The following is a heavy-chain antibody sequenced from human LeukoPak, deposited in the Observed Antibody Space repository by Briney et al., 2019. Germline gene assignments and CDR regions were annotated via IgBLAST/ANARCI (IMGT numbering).Heavy chain of an antibody. J-gene: IGHJ6*03. D-gene: IGHD5-18*01. CDR2: ISTSRSYI. CDR3: ARDQWLQSDYYMDV. CDR1: GFTFSSYS. V-gene: IGHV3-21*01. Sequence: GGSLRLSCAAFGFTFSSYSMNWVRQAPGKGLEWVSSISTSRSYIYYADSVKGRLAISRDNAKNSLYLQMNSLRAEDTAVYYCARDQWLQSDYYMDVWGKGTTVTVSS.